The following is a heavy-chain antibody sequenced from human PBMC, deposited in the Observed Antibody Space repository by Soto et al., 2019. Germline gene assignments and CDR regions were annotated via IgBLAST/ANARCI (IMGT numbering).Heavy chain of an antibody. D-gene: IGHD4-4*01. Sequence: ASVKVSCKASGYTFTSYDINWVRQATGQGLEWMGWMNPNSGNTDYAQKFQGRVTMTRDTSISTAYMELSRLRSDDTAVYYCARSSNYAYYYYGMDVWGQGTTVTVSS. CDR3: ARSSNYAYYYYGMDV. J-gene: IGHJ6*02. CDR2: MNPNSGNT. CDR1: GYTFTSYD. V-gene: IGHV1-8*01.